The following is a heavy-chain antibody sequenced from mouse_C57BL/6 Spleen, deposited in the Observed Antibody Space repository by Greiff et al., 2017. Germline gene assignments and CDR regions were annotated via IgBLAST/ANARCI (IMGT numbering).Heavy chain of an antibody. CDR2: IYPSDSET. CDR3: ARRGAF. CDR1: GYTFTSYW. V-gene: IGHV1-61*01. J-gene: IGHJ3*01. Sequence: VQLQQPGAELVRPGSSVKLSCKASGYTFTSYWMDWVKQRPGQGLEWIGNIYPSDSETHYNQKFKGKATLNVDKSSTTAYIQLSSLTSDDSAVSYCARRGAFWGQGTLVTVSA.